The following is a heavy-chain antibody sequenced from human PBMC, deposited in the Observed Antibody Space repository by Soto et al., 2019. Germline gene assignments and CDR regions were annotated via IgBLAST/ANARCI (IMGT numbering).Heavy chain of an antibody. D-gene: IGHD3-22*01. CDR1: GFTFSSYA. CDR2: ISGSGGST. V-gene: IGHV3-23*01. J-gene: IGHJ4*02. CDR3: AKGDSSGYSTPIDY. Sequence: GGSLRLSCAASGFTFSSYAMSWVRQAPGKGLEWVSAISGSGGSTYYADSVKGRFTISRDNSKNTPYLQMNSLRAEDTAVYYCAKGDSSGYSTPIDYWGQGTLVTVSS.